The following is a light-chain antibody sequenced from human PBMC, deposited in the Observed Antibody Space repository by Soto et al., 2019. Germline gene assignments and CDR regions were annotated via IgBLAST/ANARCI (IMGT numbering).Light chain of an antibody. CDR1: ESVRSN. CDR3: QKYNNWPQT. J-gene: IGKJ1*01. CDR2: GES. Sequence: VMTQFPATLSLSPGESATLSCRASESVRSNLAWYQQKPGQAPRILIYGESTRATGIPDRFSGSGSGTELNLTISSLQSEDFAVYYCQKYNNWPQTCGQGTKVDIK. V-gene: IGKV3-15*01.